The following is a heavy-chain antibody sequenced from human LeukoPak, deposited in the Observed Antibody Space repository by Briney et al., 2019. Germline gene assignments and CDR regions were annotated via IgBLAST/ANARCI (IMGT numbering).Heavy chain of an antibody. J-gene: IGHJ4*02. Sequence: ASVKVSCKASGYTFTSYGISWVRQSPGQGLGWMGWISAYNGNTNYAQKLQGRVTMTTDTSTSTTYMELRSLRSDDTAVYYCARGEVGAHFDYWGQGTLVTVSS. D-gene: IGHD1-26*01. CDR1: GYTFTSYG. CDR3: ARGEVGAHFDY. V-gene: IGHV1-18*01. CDR2: ISAYNGNT.